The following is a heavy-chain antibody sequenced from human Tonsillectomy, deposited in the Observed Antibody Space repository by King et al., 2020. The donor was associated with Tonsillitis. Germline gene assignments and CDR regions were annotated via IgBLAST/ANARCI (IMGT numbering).Heavy chain of an antibody. V-gene: IGHV3-9*01. D-gene: IGHD5-18*01. Sequence: VQLVESGGGLVQPGRSLRLSCAASGFTFDDYAMNWVRQAPGKGLEWVSGISWNSGSIGYADSVKGRFTISRDNAKKSLYLQMNSLRAEDTAFYYCAKGEGADSYGRSPFDYWGQGTLVTVSS. J-gene: IGHJ4*02. CDR1: GFTFDDYA. CDR2: ISWNSGSI. CDR3: AKGEGADSYGRSPFDY.